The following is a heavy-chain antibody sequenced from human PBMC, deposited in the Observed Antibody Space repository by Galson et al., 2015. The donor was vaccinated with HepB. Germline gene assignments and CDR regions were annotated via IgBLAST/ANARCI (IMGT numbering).Heavy chain of an antibody. CDR1: GDSVSSNSAA. D-gene: IGHD6-13*01. CDR3: ARLGTMYSSSFIRYYYYGMDV. V-gene: IGHV6-1*01. Sequence: CAISGDSVSSNSAAWNWIRQSPSRGLEWLGRTYYRSKWYNDYAVSVKSRITINPDTSKNQFSLQLSSVTPEDTAMYYCARLGTMYSSSFIRYYYYGMDVWGQGTTVTVSS. J-gene: IGHJ6*02. CDR2: TYYRSKWYN.